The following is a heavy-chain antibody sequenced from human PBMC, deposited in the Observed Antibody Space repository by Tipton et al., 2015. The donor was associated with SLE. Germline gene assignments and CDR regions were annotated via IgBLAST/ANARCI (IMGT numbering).Heavy chain of an antibody. D-gene: IGHD1-26*01. Sequence: TLSLTCTVSGGSISSSSYYWGWIRQPPGKGLEWIGYIYYSGSTYYNPSLKSRVTISVDTSKNQFSLKLSSVTAADTAVYYCARRLPSYLAFDIWGQGTLVTVSS. V-gene: IGHV4-31*03. CDR1: GGSISSSSYY. CDR2: IYYSGST. J-gene: IGHJ4*02. CDR3: ARRLPSYLAFDI.